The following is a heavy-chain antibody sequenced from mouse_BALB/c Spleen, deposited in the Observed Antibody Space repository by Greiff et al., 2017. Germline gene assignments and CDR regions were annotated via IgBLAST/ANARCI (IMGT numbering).Heavy chain of an antibody. D-gene: IGHD2-1*01. J-gene: IGHJ4*01. Sequence: QVQLKESGAELAKPGASVKMSCKASGYTFTSYWMHWVKQRPGQGLEWIGYINPSTGYTEYNQKFKDKATLTADKSSSTAYMQLSSLTSEDSAVYYCARSGGNGYAMDYWGQGTSVTVSS. CDR2: INPSTGYT. CDR3: ARSGGNGYAMDY. CDR1: GYTFTSYW. V-gene: IGHV1-7*01.